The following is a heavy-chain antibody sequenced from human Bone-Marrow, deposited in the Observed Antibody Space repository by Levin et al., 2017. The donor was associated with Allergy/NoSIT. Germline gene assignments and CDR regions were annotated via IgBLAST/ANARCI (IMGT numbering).Heavy chain of an antibody. J-gene: IGHJ4*02. CDR3: AKHASGWYEDYFDS. V-gene: IGHV3-11*01. CDR1: TFNLKDYW. CDR2: IGPSGTPK. D-gene: IGHD6-19*01. Sequence: GESLKISCGASTFNLKDYWMSWIRQAPGKGLEWVAYIGPSGTPKSYADSVKGRFTISRDNAKNSLYLEMKSLRDEDTAMYFCAKHASGWYEDYFDSWGQGTLVTVSS.